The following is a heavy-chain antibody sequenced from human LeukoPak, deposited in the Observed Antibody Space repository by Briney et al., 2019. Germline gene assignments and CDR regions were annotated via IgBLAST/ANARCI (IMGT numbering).Heavy chain of an antibody. J-gene: IGHJ5*02. CDR3: ARASGADEMYNWFDP. D-gene: IGHD2-8*02. Sequence: SETLSLTCAVSGVSISSGGYYWSRIRQPPGKGLEWIGYIYHSGSSYYNPSLESRVTLSADRSKNQFSLKLTSVTAADTAVYYCARASGADEMYNWFDPWGQGTLVIVSS. CDR1: GVSISSGGYY. V-gene: IGHV4-30-2*01. CDR2: IYHSGSS.